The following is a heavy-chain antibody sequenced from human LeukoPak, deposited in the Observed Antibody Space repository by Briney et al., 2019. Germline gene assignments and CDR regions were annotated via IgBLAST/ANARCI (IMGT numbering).Heavy chain of an antibody. Sequence: SETLSLTCTVSGGSISSSSYYWGWIRQPPGKWLEWLGSIYYSGSTYYNPSLKGRVTISVDTSKNQFSLKLSSVTAADTALYYCARVPDYYDSSGYAFDIWGQGTMVTVSS. D-gene: IGHD3-22*01. V-gene: IGHV4-39*07. CDR2: IYYSGST. CDR1: GGSISSSSYY. J-gene: IGHJ3*02. CDR3: ARVPDYYDSSGYAFDI.